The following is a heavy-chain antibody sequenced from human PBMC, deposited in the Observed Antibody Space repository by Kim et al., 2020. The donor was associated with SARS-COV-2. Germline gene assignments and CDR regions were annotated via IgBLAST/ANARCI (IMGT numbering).Heavy chain of an antibody. J-gene: IGHJ6*02. Sequence: ASVKVSCKASGYTFTGYYMHWVRQAPGQGLEWMGWINPNSGGTNYAQKFQGRVTMTRDTSISTAYMELSRLRSDDTAVYYCARDQFSNRYYYYGMDVWGQGTTVTVSS. D-gene: IGHD3-3*02. CDR2: INPNSGGT. CDR1: GYTFTGYY. CDR3: ARDQFSNRYYYYGMDV. V-gene: IGHV1-2*02.